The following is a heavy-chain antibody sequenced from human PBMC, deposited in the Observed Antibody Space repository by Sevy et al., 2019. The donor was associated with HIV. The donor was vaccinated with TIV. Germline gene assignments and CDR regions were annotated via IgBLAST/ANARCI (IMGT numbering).Heavy chain of an antibody. D-gene: IGHD6-13*01. Sequence: SETLSLTCAVYGGSFSGYYWSWIRQPPGKGLEWIGEINHSGSTNYNPSLKSRVTISVDTSKNQFSLKLSSVTAADTAVYYCARVSLGIAAAGGTGYYYMDVWGKGTTVTVSS. J-gene: IGHJ6*03. CDR1: GGSFSGYY. V-gene: IGHV4-34*01. CDR3: ARVSLGIAAAGGTGYYYMDV. CDR2: INHSGST.